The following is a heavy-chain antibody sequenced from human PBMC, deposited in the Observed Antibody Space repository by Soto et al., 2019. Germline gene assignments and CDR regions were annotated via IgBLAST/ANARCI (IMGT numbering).Heavy chain of an antibody. CDR2: IVSVAGVP. V-gene: IGHV1-69*08. CDR3: AREPSIAAVGIPLYSYYYMDV. J-gene: IGHJ6*03. D-gene: IGHD6-13*01. Sequence: QVQLVQSGAEVRNPGSSVKLSCKASGDKFSSYTISWVRQAPGQGLEWMGRIVSVAGVPIYAQIFQGRITITADSSSSTAYMELTSLTSDDTAVYYCAREPSIAAVGIPLYSYYYMDVWGEGTAVTVSS. CDR1: GDKFSSYT.